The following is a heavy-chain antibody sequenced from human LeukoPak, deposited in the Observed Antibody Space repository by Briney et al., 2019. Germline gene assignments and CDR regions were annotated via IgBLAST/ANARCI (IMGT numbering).Heavy chain of an antibody. CDR3: AKDSSSSNYYYGMDV. CDR2: ISGSGGST. J-gene: IGHJ6*02. Sequence: GGSLRLSCAASGFTFSSYAMSWVRQAPGKGLEWVSAISGSGGSTYYADSVKGRFTISRDNSKNTLYLQMNSLRAEDTAVYYCAKDSSSSNYYYGMDVWGQGTTVTVSS. CDR1: GFTFSSYA. D-gene: IGHD6-6*01. V-gene: IGHV3-23*01.